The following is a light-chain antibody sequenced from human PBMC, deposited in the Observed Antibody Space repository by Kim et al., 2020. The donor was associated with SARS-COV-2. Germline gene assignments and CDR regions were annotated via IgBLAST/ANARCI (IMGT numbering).Light chain of an antibody. CDR3: MQGTHWPPDT. CDR2: RIS. Sequence: VVLTQSPLSLPVTLGQPASISCRSSQGLVHSDGNIYLNWFQQRPGQPPRRLLYRISNRDSGVPDRFSGSGSGTDFTLKISRVEAEDVGVYYCMQGTHWPPDTFGQGTKLEIK. CDR1: QGLVHSDGNIY. V-gene: IGKV2-30*02. J-gene: IGKJ2*01.